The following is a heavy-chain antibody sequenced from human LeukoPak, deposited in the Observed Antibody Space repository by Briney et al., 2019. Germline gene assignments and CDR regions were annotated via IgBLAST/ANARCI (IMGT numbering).Heavy chain of an antibody. CDR2: IHHEGSNK. CDR1: GFTLSREG. V-gene: IGHV3-30*02. D-gene: IGHD3-16*01. J-gene: IGHJ5*02. CDR3: AKGDKMLTWRRTYTRFDP. Sequence: PGGSLRLACAASGFTLSREGMDWVRQARGKGGEWEAFIHHEGSNKKYADCGRGRFTISRDNSKNTLYLQMTSLRAEDTAVYFCAKGDKMLTWRRTYTRFDPWGQGTLVTVSS.